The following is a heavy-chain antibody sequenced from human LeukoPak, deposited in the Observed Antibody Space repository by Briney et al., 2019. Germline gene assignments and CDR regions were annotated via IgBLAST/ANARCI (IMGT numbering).Heavy chain of an antibody. CDR1: GFTVSSNY. D-gene: IGHD3-22*01. Sequence: PGGSLRLSCAASGFTVSSNYMSWVRQARGKGLEWVSAISGSGGSTYYADSVKGRFTISRDNSKNTLYLQMNSLRAEDTAVYYCAKADYYYDSSGYYYDSDYYYMDVWGKGTTVTISS. J-gene: IGHJ6*03. CDR2: ISGSGGST. CDR3: AKADYYYDSSGYYYDSDYYYMDV. V-gene: IGHV3-23*01.